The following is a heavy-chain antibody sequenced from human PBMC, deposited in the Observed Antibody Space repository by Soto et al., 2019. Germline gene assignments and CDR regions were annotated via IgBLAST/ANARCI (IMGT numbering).Heavy chain of an antibody. Sequence: QVQLVQSGAEVKKPGSSMKVSCKTSGGTFSNYYISWVRQAPGQGLEGMGDIIPMFDTPKYAQKFQGRVTITADESTSAAYMELSSLRAEDTAVYYCARGYSTGYFDYWGQGTLITVSS. V-gene: IGHV1-69*01. CDR2: IIPMFDTP. D-gene: IGHD1-20*01. CDR3: ARGYSTGYFDY. CDR1: GGTFSNYY. J-gene: IGHJ4*02.